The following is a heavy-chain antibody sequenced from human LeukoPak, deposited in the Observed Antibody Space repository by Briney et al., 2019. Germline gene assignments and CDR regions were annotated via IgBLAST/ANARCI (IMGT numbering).Heavy chain of an antibody. J-gene: IGHJ4*02. D-gene: IGHD6-19*01. CDR3: AREQWLGPFDF. CDR1: GGSIGTYY. V-gene: IGHV4-4*07. CDR2: VYASGTT. Sequence: TSETLSLTCSVSGGSIGTYYWSWIRQPAGKGLEWIGRVYASGTTNYNPSLESRVTMSVDTSKNQFSLKLTSVTAADTAVYFCAREQWLGPFDFWGQGTLVAVSS.